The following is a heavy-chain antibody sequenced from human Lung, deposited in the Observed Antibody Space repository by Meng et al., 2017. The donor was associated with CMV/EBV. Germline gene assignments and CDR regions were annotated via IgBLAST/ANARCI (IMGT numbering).Heavy chain of an antibody. V-gene: IGHV4-31*03. J-gene: IGHJ4*02. Sequence: SXTLSLXCTVSGGSINSGGYYWSWIRQHPGKGLEWIGHIYHSGTTSYNPSLKSRVSISVDTSKKQFSLKLSSTTAADTAVYYCARAQYYYDSSAFFEYWRQGAXVTGSS. CDR3: ARAQYYYDSSAFFEY. CDR1: GGSINSGGYY. CDR2: IYHSGTT. D-gene: IGHD3-22*01.